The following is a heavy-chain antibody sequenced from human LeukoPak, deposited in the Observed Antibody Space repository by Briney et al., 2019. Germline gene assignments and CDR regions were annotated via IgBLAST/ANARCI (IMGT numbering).Heavy chain of an antibody. D-gene: IGHD1-26*01. J-gene: IGHJ4*02. V-gene: IGHV1-2*06. CDR1: GYTFTGYY. Sequence: ASVKVSCKASGYTFTGYYMHWVRQAPGQGLEWMGRINPNSGGTNYAQKFQGRVTMTRDTSISTAYMELSRLRSDDTAVYYCARVGVRGSYYVDYWGQGTLVTVSS. CDR2: INPNSGGT. CDR3: ARVGVRGSYYVDY.